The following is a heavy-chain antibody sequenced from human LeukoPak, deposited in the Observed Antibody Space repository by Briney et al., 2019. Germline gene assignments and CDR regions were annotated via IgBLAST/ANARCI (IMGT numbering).Heavy chain of an antibody. V-gene: IGHV3-30-3*01. D-gene: IGHD3/OR15-3a*01. Sequence: GRSLRLSCAASGFTFSSYAMHWVRQAPGKGLEWVAVMSYDGSNKYYADSVKGRFTISRDNSKNTLYLQMNSLRAEDTAVYYCARRLWTGSKLYYYGMDVWGQGTTVTVSS. CDR1: GFTFSSYA. J-gene: IGHJ6*02. CDR2: MSYDGSNK. CDR3: ARRLWTGSKLYYYGMDV.